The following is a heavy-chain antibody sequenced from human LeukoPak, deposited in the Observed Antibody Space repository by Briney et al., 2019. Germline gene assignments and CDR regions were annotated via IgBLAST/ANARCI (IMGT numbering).Heavy chain of an antibody. D-gene: IGHD4-11*01. Sequence: SETLSLTCAVYGGSFSGYYWSWIRQPPGKGLEWIGKINHSGSTNYNPSLKSRVTISVDTSKNQFSLKLSSVTAADTAVYYCARTGNTVTIDYWGQGTLVTVSS. CDR1: GGSFSGYY. CDR2: INHSGST. J-gene: IGHJ4*02. V-gene: IGHV4-34*01. CDR3: ARTGNTVTIDY.